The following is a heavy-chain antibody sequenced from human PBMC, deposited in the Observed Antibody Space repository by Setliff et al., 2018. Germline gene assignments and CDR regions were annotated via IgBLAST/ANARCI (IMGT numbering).Heavy chain of an antibody. D-gene: IGHD3-10*01. V-gene: IGHV4-39*01. Sequence: SETLSLTCTVSGDSISSSSYYWGWIRQPPGKGLEWSGFIYYSGSTYYNPSLKSRVTISVDTSKNQFSLKLTSVTAADTAVYYCATPGRRFRESIDYWGQGTLVTVSS. CDR3: ATPGRRFRESIDY. CDR2: IYYSGST. CDR1: GDSISSSSYY. J-gene: IGHJ4*02.